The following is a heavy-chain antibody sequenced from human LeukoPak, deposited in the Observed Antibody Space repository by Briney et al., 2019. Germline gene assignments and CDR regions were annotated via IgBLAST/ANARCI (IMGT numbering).Heavy chain of an antibody. CDR1: GFIFGDYA. CDR2: ISYDGSNK. CDR3: AREKLGTIAVAGRFDY. D-gene: IGHD6-19*01. J-gene: IGHJ4*02. Sequence: GGSLRLSCAASGFIFGDYAMHWVRQAPGKGLEWVAVISYDGSNKYYADSVKGRFTISRDNSKNTLYLQMNSLRAEDTAVYYCAREKLGTIAVAGRFDYWGQGTLVTVSS. V-gene: IGHV3-30-3*01.